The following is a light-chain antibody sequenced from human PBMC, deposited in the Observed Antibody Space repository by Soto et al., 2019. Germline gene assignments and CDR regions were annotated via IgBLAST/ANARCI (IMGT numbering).Light chain of an antibody. V-gene: IGLV2-8*01. CDR3: SSYAGSDSVI. J-gene: IGLJ2*01. Sequence: QSALTQPPSASGSPGQSVTISCTGTSSDVGDYNYISWYQQRPGKAPKLMIYEVSKRPSGVPDRFSGSKSGNAASQTVSGLQAEDEADYYCSSYAGSDSVIFGGGTKLTVL. CDR1: SSDVGDYNY. CDR2: EVS.